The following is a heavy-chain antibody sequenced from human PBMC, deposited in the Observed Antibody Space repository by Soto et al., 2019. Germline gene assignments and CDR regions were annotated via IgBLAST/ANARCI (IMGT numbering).Heavy chain of an antibody. J-gene: IGHJ4*02. V-gene: IGHV3-23*01. Sequence: GGSLRLSCAASGFTFDSYGMIWVRQAPGKGLEGVSSITSSGSSTYYADSVKGRFTISRDNSKNTVYLQMDSLRAEDTAVYYCAKVVVVAAIRHYFDSWGQGTLVTVSS. D-gene: IGHD2-15*01. CDR3: AKVVVVAAIRHYFDS. CDR2: ITSSGSST. CDR1: GFTFDSYG.